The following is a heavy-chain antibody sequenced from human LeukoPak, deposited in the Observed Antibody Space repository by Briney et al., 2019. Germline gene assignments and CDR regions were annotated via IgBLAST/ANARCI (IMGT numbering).Heavy chain of an antibody. CDR3: AREAVVVPAATPFYYYYYMDV. D-gene: IGHD2-2*01. CDR2: ISSSGSTI. Sequence: GGSLRLSCAASGSTFSSYEMNWVRQAPGKGLEWVSYISSSGSTIYYADSVKGRFTISRDNAKNSLYLQMNSLRAEDTAVYYCAREAVVVPAATPFYYYYYMDVWGKGTTVTVSS. V-gene: IGHV3-48*03. J-gene: IGHJ6*03. CDR1: GSTFSSYE.